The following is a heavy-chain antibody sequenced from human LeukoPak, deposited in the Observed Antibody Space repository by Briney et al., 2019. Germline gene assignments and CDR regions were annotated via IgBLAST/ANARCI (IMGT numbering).Heavy chain of an antibody. CDR1: GGSIGTSY. V-gene: IGHV4-59*01. Sequence: SETLSLTCTVSGGSIGTSYWTWIRQPPGGGLEWIGQIYNSVTANYNPSLKTRVTISADTSKNQFSLKLTSVTAAATARYFCARDKGVCSDTRCYGENWYFDIWGRGTQVTVSS. D-gene: IGHD2-15*01. CDR2: IYNSVTA. J-gene: IGHJ2*01. CDR3: ARDKGVCSDTRCYGENWYFDI.